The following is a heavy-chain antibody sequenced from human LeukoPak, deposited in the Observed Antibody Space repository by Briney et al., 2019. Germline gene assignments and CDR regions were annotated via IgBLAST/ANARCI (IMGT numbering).Heavy chain of an antibody. V-gene: IGHV4-39*01. CDR2: IYYSGST. Sequence: SETLSLTCTVSGGSISSSSYYWGWIRQPPGKGLEWIGSIYYSGSTYYNPSLNSRVTISVDTSKNQFSLKLSSVTAADTAVYYCASQGYSSSWYYFDYWGQGTLVTVSS. CDR3: ASQGYSSSWYYFDY. CDR1: GGSISSSSYY. D-gene: IGHD6-13*01. J-gene: IGHJ4*02.